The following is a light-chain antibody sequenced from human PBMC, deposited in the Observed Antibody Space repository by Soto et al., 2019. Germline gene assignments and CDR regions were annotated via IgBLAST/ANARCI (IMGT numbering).Light chain of an antibody. CDR2: GAS. Sequence: EIVLTQSPGTLSLSPGERATLSCRASQSVSSCYLAWYQQTRAQAPTLLIYGASSSASGIPDRFSGSGSGTDFTLTITRVEPEDVEVDYFQQYGRPPREYTFGQGTKLESK. CDR1: QSVSSCY. V-gene: IGKV3-20*01. J-gene: IGKJ2*01. CDR3: QQYGRPPREYT.